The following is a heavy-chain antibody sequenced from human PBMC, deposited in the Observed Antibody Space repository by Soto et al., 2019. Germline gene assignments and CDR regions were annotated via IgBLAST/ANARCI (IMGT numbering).Heavy chain of an antibody. Sequence: QVQLVQSGAEVKKPGSSVKVSCKASGGTFSSYAISWVRQAPGQGLEWMGGIIPIFCTANYAQKFQGRVTITADESTSTAYMELSSLRSEDTAVYYCAGGYCSGGSCYSVRFDPWGQGTLVTVSS. CDR2: IIPIFCTA. CDR1: GGTFSSYA. D-gene: IGHD2-15*01. CDR3: AGGYCSGGSCYSVRFDP. V-gene: IGHV1-69*12. J-gene: IGHJ5*02.